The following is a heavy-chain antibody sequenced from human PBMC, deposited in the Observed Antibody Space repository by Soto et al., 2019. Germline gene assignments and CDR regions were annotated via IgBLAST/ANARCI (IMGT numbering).Heavy chain of an antibody. CDR1: GGSCSGYY. V-gene: IGHV4-34*01. D-gene: IGHD3-10*01. CDR3: ARGRGSYGSGSYYRGTNWFDP. CDR2: INHSGST. J-gene: IGHJ5*02. Sequence: PSETLSLTCAVYGGSCSGYYWSWIRQPPGKGLEWIGEINHSGSTNYNPSLKSRVTISVDTSKNQFSLKLSSVTAADTAVYYCARGRGSYGSGSYYRGTNWFDPWGQGTLVT.